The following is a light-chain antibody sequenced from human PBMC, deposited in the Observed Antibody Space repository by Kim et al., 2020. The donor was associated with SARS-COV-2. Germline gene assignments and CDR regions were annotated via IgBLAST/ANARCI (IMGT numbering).Light chain of an antibody. V-gene: IGLV4-69*01. CDR2: VNSDGSH. CDR1: NGHYNYA. J-gene: IGLJ3*02. CDR3: QTWGPGIRG. Sequence: QLVLTQSPSASASLGASVKLTCTLSNGHYNYAIAWHQQQPGKGPRYLMKVNSDGSHSKGDGIPDRFSGSSSGAERYLTISSLQSDDEADYYCQTWGPGIRGFGGGTKVTVL.